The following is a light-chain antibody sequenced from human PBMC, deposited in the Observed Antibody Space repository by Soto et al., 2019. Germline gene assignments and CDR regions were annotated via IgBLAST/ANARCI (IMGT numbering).Light chain of an antibody. J-gene: IGKJ4*01. V-gene: IGKV3-11*01. CDR1: QSVSSY. Sequence: EIVLTQSPATLSSSPGERAAISCRASQSVSSYLAWYQQKPGQAPRLLIYDASKRATGIPARFSGSGSGTDFTLTISSQDPEDFAFYFCQQRSNCPSTFGGGTKVEI. CDR2: DAS. CDR3: QQRSNCPST.